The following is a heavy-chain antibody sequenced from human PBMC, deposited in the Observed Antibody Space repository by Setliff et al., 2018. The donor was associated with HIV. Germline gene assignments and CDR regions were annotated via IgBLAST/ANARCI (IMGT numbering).Heavy chain of an antibody. J-gene: IGHJ4*02. CDR3: ATTDSEFDH. CDR2: IYPADSDT. V-gene: IGHV5-51*01. CDR1: EYSFATYW. Sequence: GESLKISCQGSEYSFATYWIGWVRQLPGKGLEWMGIIYPADSDTKYNPSFQGQVTISADKSISTVYLRWTRLKASDSAIYYCATTDSEFDHWGQGTLVTVSS.